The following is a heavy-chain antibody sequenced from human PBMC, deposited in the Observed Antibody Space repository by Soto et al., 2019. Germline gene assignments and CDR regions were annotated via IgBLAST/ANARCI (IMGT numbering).Heavy chain of an antibody. J-gene: IGHJ5*02. V-gene: IGHV3-53*01. CDR2: IYSGGST. D-gene: IGHD3-22*01. CDR3: ARGGITMIAARS. Sequence: GGSLRLSCAASGFTVSSNYMSWVRQAPGKGLEWVSVIYSGGSTYYADSVRGRFTISRDNSKNTLYLQMNSLGAEDTAVYYCARGGITMIAARSWGQGTLVTVSS. CDR1: GFTVSSNY.